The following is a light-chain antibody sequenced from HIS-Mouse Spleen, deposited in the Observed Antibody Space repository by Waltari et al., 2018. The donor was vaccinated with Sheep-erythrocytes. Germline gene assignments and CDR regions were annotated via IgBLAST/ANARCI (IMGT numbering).Light chain of an antibody. CDR2: LGS. V-gene: IGKV2-28*01. CDR1: QSLLHSNGYNY. J-gene: IGKJ1*01. Sequence: DIVMTKSPLSLPVTRGEPASTYCRPSQSLLHSNGYNYLDWYLQRPVQSPQLLIYLGSNRASGVPDRFSGSGSGTDFTLKISRVEAEDVGVYYCMQALQTPRTFGQGTKVEIK. CDR3: MQALQTPRT.